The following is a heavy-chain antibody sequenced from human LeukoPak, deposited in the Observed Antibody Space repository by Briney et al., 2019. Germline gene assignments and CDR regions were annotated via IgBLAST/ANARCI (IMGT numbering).Heavy chain of an antibody. V-gene: IGHV3-30*02. Sequence: GRSLRLSCAASGFTFSSYGMHWVRQAPGKGLEWVAFIRYDGSNKYYADSVKGRFTISRDNSKNTLYLQMNSLRAEDTAVYYCAKDRYLQIDYWGQGTLVTVSS. CDR1: GFTFSSYG. J-gene: IGHJ4*02. CDR3: AKDRYLQIDY. CDR2: IRYDGSNK. D-gene: IGHD1-1*01.